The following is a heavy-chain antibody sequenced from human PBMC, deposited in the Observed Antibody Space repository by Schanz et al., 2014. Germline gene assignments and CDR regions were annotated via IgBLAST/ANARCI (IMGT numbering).Heavy chain of an antibody. D-gene: IGHD6-13*01. J-gene: IGHJ4*01. CDR3: AREQIMAAAGLVDY. CDR1: GFTFSSYG. V-gene: IGHV3-48*04. Sequence: EVQLLDSGGGLVQPGGSLRLSCVASGFTFSSYGMHWVRQAPGKGLEWVSYISGTTTYTNYADSVKGRFTISRDNAKNSLYLQMNSLRAEDTAVYYCAREQIMAAAGLVDYWGHGTLVNVSS. CDR2: ISGTTTYT.